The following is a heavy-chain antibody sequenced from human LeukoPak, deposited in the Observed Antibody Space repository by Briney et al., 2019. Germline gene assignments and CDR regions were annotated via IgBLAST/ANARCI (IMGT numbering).Heavy chain of an antibody. CDR3: VRQLYGVVEY. Sequence: GGSLRLSCAASGFTFSNYAMHWVRQAPGKGLEWVAVVSYDGSNKYYADSVKGRFTISRDNSKNTLYLQMNSLRAEDTAVYYCVRQLYGVVEYWGQGILVTVSS. J-gene: IGHJ4*02. CDR2: VSYDGSNK. CDR1: GFTFSNYA. D-gene: IGHD2-2*02. V-gene: IGHV3-30-3*01.